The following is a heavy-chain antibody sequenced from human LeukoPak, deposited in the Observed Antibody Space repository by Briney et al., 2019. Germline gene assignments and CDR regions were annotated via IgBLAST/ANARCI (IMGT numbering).Heavy chain of an antibody. V-gene: IGHV3-7*03. D-gene: IGHD6-13*01. CDR3: ARDGYSSSLYYYFYGMDV. CDR1: GFTFSSYW. CDR2: IKQDGSEK. Sequence: GGSLRLSCEASGFTFSSYWMSWVRQAPGKGLEWVANIKQDGSEKYYVDSVKGRFTISRDNAKNSLYLQMNSLRAEDTAVYYCARDGYSSSLYYYFYGMDVWGQGTTVTVSS. J-gene: IGHJ6*02.